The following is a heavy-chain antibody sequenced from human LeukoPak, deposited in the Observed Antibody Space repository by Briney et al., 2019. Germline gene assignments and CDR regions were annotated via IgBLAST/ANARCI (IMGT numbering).Heavy chain of an antibody. CDR2: MYFSGTT. D-gene: IGHD1-7*01. CDR3: AREVYGELGWFDP. CDR1: RGSISSYY. Sequence: SETLSLTCTVSRGSISSYYWGWIRQPPGKGLEWIGSMYFSGTTNYNPSLKSRVTISVDTSKNQFSLKLTSVTAADTAVYYCAREVYGELGWFDPWGQGTLVTVSS. V-gene: IGHV4-59*01. J-gene: IGHJ5*02.